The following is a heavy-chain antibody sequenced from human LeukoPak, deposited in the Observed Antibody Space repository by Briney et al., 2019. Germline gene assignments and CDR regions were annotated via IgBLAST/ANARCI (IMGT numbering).Heavy chain of an antibody. CDR3: ARDWGTGRGDPFDY. V-gene: IGHV1-2*06. CDR2: INPTSGGT. CDR1: GYTFTGYY. D-gene: IGHD3-16*01. Sequence: ASGKVSCKASGYTFTGYYMHWVRQAPGQGGEWMGRINPTSGGTNYAQKFQGSVTMTRDTSISTAYMELSSLRSEDTAVYYCARDWGTGRGDPFDYWGQGTLVTVSS. J-gene: IGHJ4*02.